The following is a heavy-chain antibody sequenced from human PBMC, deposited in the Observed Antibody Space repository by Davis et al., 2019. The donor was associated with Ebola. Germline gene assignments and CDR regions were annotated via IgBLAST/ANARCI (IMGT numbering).Heavy chain of an antibody. D-gene: IGHD5/OR15-5a*01. V-gene: IGHV1-2*04. Sequence: ASVKVSCKASGGTFSSYAISWVRQAPGQGLEWMGWINPNSGGTNYAQKFQGWVTMTRDTSISTAYMELSRLRTDDTAVYYCARGLDYYYYYGMDVWGQGTTVTVSS. CDR1: GGTFSSYA. CDR2: INPNSGGT. CDR3: ARGLDYYYYYGMDV. J-gene: IGHJ6*02.